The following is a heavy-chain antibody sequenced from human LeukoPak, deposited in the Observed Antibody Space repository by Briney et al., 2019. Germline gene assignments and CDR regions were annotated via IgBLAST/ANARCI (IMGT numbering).Heavy chain of an antibody. CDR2: ISSNGGLT. J-gene: IGHJ1*01. Sequence: GGSLRLSCAASGFTFRSYGMHWVRQAPGKGLEYVSAISSNGGLTYYANSLKGRFTISGDNYRNTLYLQMGSLRAEDMAVYYCATYYYDSGGFHFHHWGQGTLVTVSS. CDR1: GFTFRSYG. V-gene: IGHV3-64*01. D-gene: IGHD3-22*01. CDR3: ATYYYDSGGFHFHH.